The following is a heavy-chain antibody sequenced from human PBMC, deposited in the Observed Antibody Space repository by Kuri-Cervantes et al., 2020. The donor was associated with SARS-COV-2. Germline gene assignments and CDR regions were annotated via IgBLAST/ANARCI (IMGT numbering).Heavy chain of an antibody. V-gene: IGHV3-64*01. CDR2: ISSNGGST. CDR3: ARMGEPCYMDV. Sequence: GESLKISCAASGFTFSSYAMHWVRQAPGKGLEYVSAISSNGGSTYYANSVKGRFTISRDNSKNTLYLQMGSLRAEDMAVYYCARMGEPCYMDVWGKGTTVTVSS. D-gene: IGHD3-16*01. J-gene: IGHJ6*03. CDR1: GFTFSSYA.